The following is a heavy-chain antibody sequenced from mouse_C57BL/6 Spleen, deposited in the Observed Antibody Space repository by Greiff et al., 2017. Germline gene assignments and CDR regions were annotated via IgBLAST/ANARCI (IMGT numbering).Heavy chain of an antibody. D-gene: IGHD2-3*01. J-gene: IGHJ4*01. CDR2: IRNKANGYTT. CDR1: GFTFTDYY. V-gene: IGHV7-3*01. CDR3: ARPIYDGYYDYAMDY. Sequence: EVKVVESGGGLVQPGGSLSLSCAASGFTFTDYYMSWVRQPPGRALEWLGFIRNKANGYTTEYSASVKGRFTISRDNSQSILYLQMNALIAEDSATYYCARPIYDGYYDYAMDYWGQGTSVTVSS.